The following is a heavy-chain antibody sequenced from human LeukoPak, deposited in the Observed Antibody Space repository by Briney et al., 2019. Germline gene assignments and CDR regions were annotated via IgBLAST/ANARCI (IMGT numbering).Heavy chain of an antibody. CDR2: IWYDGSNK. V-gene: IGHV3-33*01. CDR1: GFTFSRFG. Sequence: GRSLRLSCAASGFTFSRFGMHWVRQAPGKGLEWVAVIWYDGSNKYYEDFVKGRFTISRDNSQNTLYLQMNSLRAEDTAVYYCARANYGSGSNYYYGLDVWGEGTTVTVSS. CDR3: ARANYGSGSNYYYGLDV. J-gene: IGHJ6*04. D-gene: IGHD3-10*01.